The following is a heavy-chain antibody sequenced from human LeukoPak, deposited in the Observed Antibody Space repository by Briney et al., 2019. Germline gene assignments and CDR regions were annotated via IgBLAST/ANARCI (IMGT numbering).Heavy chain of an antibody. Sequence: GGSLRLSCAASGFTFSSYAMSWVRQAPGKGLEWVSAISGSSGSTYYADSVRGRFTVSRDNSKNTMYLQMNSLRAEDTAVYYCADLHDSSGYHTRGYWGQGTLVTVSS. D-gene: IGHD3-22*01. CDR2: ISGSSGST. V-gene: IGHV3-23*01. J-gene: IGHJ4*02. CDR3: ADLHDSSGYHTRGY. CDR1: GFTFSSYA.